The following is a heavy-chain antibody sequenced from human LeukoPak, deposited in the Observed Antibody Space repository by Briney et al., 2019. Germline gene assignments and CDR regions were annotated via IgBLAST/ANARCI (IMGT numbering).Heavy chain of an antibody. Sequence: SETLSLTCTVSGGSISSSSYYWGWIRQPPGKGLEWIGSIYYSGSTYYNPSLKSRVTISVDTSKNQFSLKLSSVTAADTAVYYCARGSSLRTNRVYWGQGTLVTVSS. J-gene: IGHJ4*02. CDR1: GGSISSSSYY. CDR2: IYYSGST. V-gene: IGHV4-39*07. CDR3: ARGSSLRTNRVY. D-gene: IGHD1-14*01.